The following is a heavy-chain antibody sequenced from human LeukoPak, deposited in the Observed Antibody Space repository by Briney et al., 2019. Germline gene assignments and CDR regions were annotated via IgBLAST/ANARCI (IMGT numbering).Heavy chain of an antibody. Sequence: ASVKASCKVSGYTLTELSMHWVRQAPGKGLEWMGGFDPEDGETIYAQKFQGRVTMTEDTSTDTAYMELSSLRSEDTAVYYCASHPGYGLGWYFDYWGQGTLVTVSS. CDR3: ASHPGYGLGWYFDY. CDR2: FDPEDGET. V-gene: IGHV1-24*01. J-gene: IGHJ4*02. CDR1: GYTLTELS. D-gene: IGHD5-12*01.